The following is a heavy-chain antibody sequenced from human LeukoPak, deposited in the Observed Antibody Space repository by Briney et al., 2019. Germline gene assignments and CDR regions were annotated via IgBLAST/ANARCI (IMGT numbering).Heavy chain of an antibody. Sequence: SETLSLTCAVYGGSFSGYYWSWIRQPPGKGLEWIGEINHSGSTNYNPSLKSRVTISVDTSKNQFSLKLSSVTAADTAVYYCARLRETVVTPFPPYYYYYMDVWGKGTTVTVSS. CDR3: ARLRETVVTPFPPYYYYYMDV. CDR2: INHSGST. V-gene: IGHV4-34*01. J-gene: IGHJ6*03. D-gene: IGHD4-23*01. CDR1: GGSFSGYY.